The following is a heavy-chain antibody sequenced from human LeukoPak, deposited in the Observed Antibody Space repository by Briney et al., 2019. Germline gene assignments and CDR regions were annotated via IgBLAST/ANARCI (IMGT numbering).Heavy chain of an antibody. Sequence: GGSLRLSCAASGFTASSNYMSWVRQAPGKGLEWVAVISYDGSNNYYADSVKGRFTISRDNSKNTLYLQMNSLRAEDTAVYYCARDPSSSWYFDYWGQGTLVTVSS. V-gene: IGHV3-30-3*01. CDR3: ARDPSSSWYFDY. D-gene: IGHD6-13*01. CDR2: ISYDGSNN. J-gene: IGHJ4*02. CDR1: GFTASSNY.